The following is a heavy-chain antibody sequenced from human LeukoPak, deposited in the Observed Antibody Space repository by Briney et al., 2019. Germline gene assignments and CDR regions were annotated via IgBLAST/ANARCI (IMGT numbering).Heavy chain of an antibody. CDR3: ARVRSIWNYFKKSDYMDV. CDR2: IKQDVREK. Sequence: RGGALRRPRAASVGTPGSDCISCVPNPPGRGLECVANIKQDVREKYYMDSVKGRFTISRDNAKNLLYLKMNSLRAEDTAVYCCARVRSIWNYFKKSDYMDVWGKGTTVSVSS. V-gene: IGHV3-7*01. D-gene: IGHD1-7*01. CDR1: VGTPGSDC. J-gene: IGHJ6*03.